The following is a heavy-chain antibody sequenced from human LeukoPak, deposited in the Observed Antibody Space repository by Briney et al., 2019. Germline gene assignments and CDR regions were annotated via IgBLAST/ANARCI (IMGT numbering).Heavy chain of an antibody. CDR1: GGSFSGYY. Sequence: SETLSLTCAVYGGSFSGYYWSWIRQPPGKGLEWIWEINHSGSTNYNPSLKSRVTISVDTSKRQFSLRLSFVHAADTAVYYCARHRYRYCSGGSCYSGVYYYYYGMDVWGQGTTVTVYS. J-gene: IGHJ6*02. D-gene: IGHD2-15*01. V-gene: IGHV4-34*01. CDR3: ARHRYRYCSGGSCYSGVYYYYYGMDV. CDR2: INHSGST.